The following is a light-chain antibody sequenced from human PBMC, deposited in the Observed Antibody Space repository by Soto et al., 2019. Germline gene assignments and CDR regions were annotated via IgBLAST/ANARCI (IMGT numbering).Light chain of an antibody. CDR1: QSVLYSSNNKNF. CDR2: WAS. J-gene: IGKJ4*01. V-gene: IGKV4-1*01. Sequence: DIVMTQFPDSLAVSLGERATINCKSSQSVLYSSNNKNFLAWYQQKPRQPPKLLIYWASTRESGVPARFSGGGSGTEFTLTIDSLRSEDFAVYFCQQYHAWPPGTFGGGTKVDIK. CDR3: QQYHAWPPGT.